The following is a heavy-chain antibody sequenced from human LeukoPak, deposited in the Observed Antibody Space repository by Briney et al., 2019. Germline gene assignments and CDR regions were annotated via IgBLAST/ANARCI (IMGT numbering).Heavy chain of an antibody. V-gene: IGHV1-8*01. D-gene: IGHD2-2*01. J-gene: IGHJ6*02. Sequence: GASVKVSCKASGYTFTSYDINWVRQATGQGLEWMGWMNPNSGNTGYAQKFQGRVTMTRNTSISTAYMELSSLRSEDTAVYYCARGDCSNTSCVNYYYYGMDVWGQGTTVTVSS. CDR2: MNPNSGNT. CDR3: ARGDCSNTSCVNYYYYGMDV. CDR1: GYTFTSYD.